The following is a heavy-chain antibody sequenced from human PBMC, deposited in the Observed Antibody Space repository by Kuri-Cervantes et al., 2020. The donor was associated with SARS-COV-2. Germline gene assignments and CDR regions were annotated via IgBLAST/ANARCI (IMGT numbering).Heavy chain of an antibody. CDR2: INHSGST. J-gene: IGHJ4*02. V-gene: IGHV4-34*01. CDR3: ARGRSPGY. CDR1: GGSFSGYY. Sequence: GPLRLSCAVYGGSFSGYYWSWIRQPPGKGLEWIGEINHSGSTNYNPSLKSRVTISVDTSKNQFSLKLSSVTAADTAVYYCARGRSPGYWGQGTLVTVSS.